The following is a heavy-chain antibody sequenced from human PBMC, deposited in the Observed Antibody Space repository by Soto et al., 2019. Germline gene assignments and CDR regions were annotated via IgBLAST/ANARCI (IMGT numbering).Heavy chain of an antibody. V-gene: IGHV5-51*01. CDR3: ARTPPSSPYTDS. D-gene: IGHD6-13*01. Sequence: EAMKRSCQRFGNTFSNVWIGWVRQLPGQGLEWMGIIYPGDHETRYSPSFLGKVTISAEKSISTAYRQWSSLEASDSAFYFCARTPPSSPYTDS. CDR1: GNTFSNVW. CDR2: IYPGDHET. J-gene: IGHJ5*01.